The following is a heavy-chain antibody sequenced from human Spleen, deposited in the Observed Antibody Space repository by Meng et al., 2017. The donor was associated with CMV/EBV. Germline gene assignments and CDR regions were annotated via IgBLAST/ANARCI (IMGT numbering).Heavy chain of an antibody. D-gene: IGHD3-10*01. Sequence: RLSCAASVFTFSSCWMHWVRQAPGKGLVWVSRINSDRSSTSYADSVKGRFTISRDNAKNTLYLQMNSLRAEDTAVYYCARGGHYYDPWGQGTLVTVSS. J-gene: IGHJ5*02. CDR1: VFTFSSCW. CDR3: ARGGHYYDP. CDR2: INSDRSST. V-gene: IGHV3-74*01.